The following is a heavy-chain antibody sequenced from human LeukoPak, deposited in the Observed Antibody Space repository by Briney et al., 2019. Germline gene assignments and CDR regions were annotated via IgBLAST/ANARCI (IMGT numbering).Heavy chain of an antibody. D-gene: IGHD6-13*01. CDR1: GGTFSRYA. Sequence: GASVKVSCKASGGTFSRYAISWVRQSPGQGLEWMGGIIPIFGTANYAQKFQGRVTITADESTSTAYMELSSLRSEDTAVYYCARMVIAAAGKYYFDYWGQGTLVTVSS. CDR3: ARMVIAAAGKYYFDY. V-gene: IGHV1-69*13. CDR2: IIPIFGTA. J-gene: IGHJ4*02.